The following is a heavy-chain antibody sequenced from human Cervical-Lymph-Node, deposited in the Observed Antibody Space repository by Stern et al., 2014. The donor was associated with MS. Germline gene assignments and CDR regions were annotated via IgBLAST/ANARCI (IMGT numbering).Heavy chain of an antibody. CDR3: VRADGSTDDY. CDR1: GFSFRNYY. Sequence: VQLVASGGGLVKPGGSLRLSCAASGFSFRNYYMSWIRQAPGKGLEWVSYISSSGDHIDYADSVKGRFTISRDNAKNSLYLQMNSLRADDTAIYYCVRADGSTDDYWGQGTLVTVSS. J-gene: IGHJ4*02. D-gene: IGHD3-10*01. V-gene: IGHV3-11*01. CDR2: ISSSGDHI.